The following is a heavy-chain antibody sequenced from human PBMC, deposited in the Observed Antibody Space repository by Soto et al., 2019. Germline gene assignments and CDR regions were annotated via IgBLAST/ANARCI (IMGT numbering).Heavy chain of an antibody. CDR3: ARRYSGYDFDY. Sequence: PSETLSLTCTVSGGSISSYYWTWIRQPPGKGLEWIGEINHSGSTNYNPSLKSRVTISVDTSKNQFSLKLSSVTAADTAVYYCARRYSGYDFDYWGQGTRVTVSS. CDR2: INHSGST. V-gene: IGHV4-34*01. J-gene: IGHJ4*02. D-gene: IGHD5-12*01. CDR1: GGSISSYY.